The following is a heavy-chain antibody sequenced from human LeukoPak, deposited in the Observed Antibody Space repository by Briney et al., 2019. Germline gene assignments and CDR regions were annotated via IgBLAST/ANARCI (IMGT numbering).Heavy chain of an antibody. CDR3: ARARDLYDSSGYSFDY. CDR2: INTDGSTT. CDR1: GFTFSSYA. D-gene: IGHD3-22*01. V-gene: IGHV3-74*01. J-gene: IGHJ4*02. Sequence: GGSLRLSCAASGFTFSSYAMHWARQAPGKGPVWVSRINTDGSTTNYADSVKGRFTISRDNAKNTLYLQMNSLRAEGTAVYYCARARDLYDSSGYSFDYWGQGTLVTVSS.